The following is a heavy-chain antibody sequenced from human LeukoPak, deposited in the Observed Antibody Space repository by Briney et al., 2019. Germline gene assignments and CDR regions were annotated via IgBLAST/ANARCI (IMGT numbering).Heavy chain of an antibody. CDR3: ARVLRLPYYFDY. J-gene: IGHJ4*02. CDR1: GGSISSGGYY. CDR2: IYYSGST. V-gene: IGHV4-31*03. Sequence: PSQTLSLTCTVSGGSISSGGYYWSWIRQHPGKGLEWIGYIYYSGSTYYNPSLKSRVTISVDTSKNQFSLKLSSVTAADTAVYYCARVLRLPYYFDYWGQGTLVTASS. D-gene: IGHD1-26*01.